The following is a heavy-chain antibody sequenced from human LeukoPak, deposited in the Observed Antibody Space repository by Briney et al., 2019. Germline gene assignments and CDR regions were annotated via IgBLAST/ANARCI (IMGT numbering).Heavy chain of an antibody. CDR3: ARGLVVNYYYYYMDV. CDR2: IIPIFGTA. CDR1: GGTFSSYA. D-gene: IGHD2-2*01. J-gene: IGHJ6*03. V-gene: IGHV1-69*13. Sequence: PLASVTVSCTASGGTFSSYAISWVRQAPGQGLEWRGGIIPIFGTANYAQKFQGRVTITADESTSTAYMELSSLRSEDTAVYYCARGLVVNYYYYYMDVWGKGTTVTISS.